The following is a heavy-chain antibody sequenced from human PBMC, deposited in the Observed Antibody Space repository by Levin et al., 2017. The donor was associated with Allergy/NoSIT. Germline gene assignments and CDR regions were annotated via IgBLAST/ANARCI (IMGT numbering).Heavy chain of an antibody. CDR2: ISGSGSRI. J-gene: IGHJ4*02. D-gene: IGHD4-23*01. CDR1: EFSFRSYA. CDR3: AKAKFDYGGIKGPLDY. V-gene: IGHV3-23*01. Sequence: LSLTCAASEFSFRSYAMSWVRQAPGKGLEWVSSISGSGSRIYYADSVKGRFSISRDNSKNTLFLQLNSLTAADTAIYYCAKAKFDYGGIKGPLDYWGQGTLVAVSS.